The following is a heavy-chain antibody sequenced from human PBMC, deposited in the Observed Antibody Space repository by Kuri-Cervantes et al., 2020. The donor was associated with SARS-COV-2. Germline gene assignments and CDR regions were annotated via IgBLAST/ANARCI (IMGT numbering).Heavy chain of an antibody. D-gene: IGHD2-21*01. CDR2: IIPIFGTA. CDR1: GGTFSSYA. Sequence: SVKVSCKASGGTFSSYAISWVRQAPGQGLEWMGGIIPIFGTANYAQKFQGRVTITADESTSTAYMELSSLRSEGTAVYYCARSFPANSWWFDSWGPGTLVTVSS. J-gene: IGHJ5*01. V-gene: IGHV1-69*13. CDR3: ARSFPANSWWFDS.